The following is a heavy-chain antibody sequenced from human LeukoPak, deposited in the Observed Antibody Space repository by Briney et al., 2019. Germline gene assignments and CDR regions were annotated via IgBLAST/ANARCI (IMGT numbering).Heavy chain of an antibody. D-gene: IGHD4-17*01. J-gene: IGHJ6*02. CDR1: GFTFSSSA. CDR2: ISYDGSNK. Sequence: GGSLRLSCAASGFTFSSSAMHWVRQAPDKGLEWVAVISYDGSNKYYADSVKGRFTISRDNSKNTLYLQMNSLRAEDTAVYYCAKVPYGDNSYGMDVWGQGTTVTVSS. CDR3: AKVPYGDNSYGMDV. V-gene: IGHV3-30*04.